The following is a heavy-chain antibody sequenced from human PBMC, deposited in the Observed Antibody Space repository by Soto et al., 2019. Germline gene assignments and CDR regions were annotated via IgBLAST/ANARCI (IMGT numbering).Heavy chain of an antibody. CDR2: ISYDGSNK. Sequence: QVQLVESGGGVVQPGRSLSLSCAASGFTFSSYGMHWVRQAPGKGLEWVAVISYDGSNKYYADSVKGRFTISRDNSKNTLYLQMNSLRAEDTAVYSCANVRDSYGYDYWGQGTLVTVSS. D-gene: IGHD5-18*01. CDR1: GFTFSSYG. V-gene: IGHV3-30*18. J-gene: IGHJ4*02. CDR3: ANVRDSYGYDY.